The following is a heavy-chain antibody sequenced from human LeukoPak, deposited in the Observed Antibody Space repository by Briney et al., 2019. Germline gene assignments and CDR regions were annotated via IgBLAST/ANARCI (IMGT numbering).Heavy chain of an antibody. CDR2: INSNSGGT. CDR3: ARRRFCGGDCSYFDY. J-gene: IGHJ4*02. D-gene: IGHD2-21*02. V-gene: IGHV1-2*02. Sequence: ASVRVSCKASGYTFTGYYMHWVGQAPGQGPEWMGWINSNSGGTYYAQKFQGRVTMTRDTSISTAYMELSRLRSDDTAVYYCARRRFCGGDCSYFDYWGQGTLVTVSS. CDR1: GYTFTGYY.